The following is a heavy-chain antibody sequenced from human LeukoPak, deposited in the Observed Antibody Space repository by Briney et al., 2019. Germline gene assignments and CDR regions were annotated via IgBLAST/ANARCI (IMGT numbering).Heavy chain of an antibody. CDR2: INTDGSST. Sequence: PGGSLRLSCAASGFAFSGYWMHWVRQAPGKGLVWVSRINTDGSSTSYADSVKGRFTISRDNAKNTLYLQMNSLRVEDTAVYYCARDSSGPLYWGQGTLVTVSS. CDR1: GFAFSGYW. CDR3: ARDSSGPLY. D-gene: IGHD6-19*01. J-gene: IGHJ4*02. V-gene: IGHV3-74*01.